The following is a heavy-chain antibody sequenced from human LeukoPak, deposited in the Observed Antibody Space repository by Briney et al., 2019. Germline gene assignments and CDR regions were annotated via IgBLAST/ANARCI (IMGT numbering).Heavy chain of an antibody. CDR3: ARGWGTITYNWFDP. J-gene: IGHJ5*02. V-gene: IGHV4-30-2*01. CDR2: IYHSGST. D-gene: IGHD1-1*01. Sequence: SQTLSLTCAVSGGSISSGGYSWSWIRQPPGKGLEWIGYIYHSGSTYYNPSLKSRVTISVDRSKNQFSLKLSSVTAADTAVYYCARGWGTITYNWFDPWGQGTLVTVSS. CDR1: GGSISSGGYS.